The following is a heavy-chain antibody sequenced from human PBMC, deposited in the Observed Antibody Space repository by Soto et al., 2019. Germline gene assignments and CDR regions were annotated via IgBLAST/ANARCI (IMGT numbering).Heavy chain of an antibody. CDR2: IYYSGST. CDR3: ARRFHYYDSSGDYFDY. J-gene: IGHJ4*02. Sequence: TSETLSLTCTVSGGSISSSSYYWGWIRQPPGKGLEWIGSIYYSGSTYYNPSLKSRVTTSVDTSKNQFSLKLSSVTAADTAVYYCARRFHYYDSSGDYFDYWGQGTLVT. V-gene: IGHV4-39*01. CDR1: GGSISSSSYY. D-gene: IGHD3-22*01.